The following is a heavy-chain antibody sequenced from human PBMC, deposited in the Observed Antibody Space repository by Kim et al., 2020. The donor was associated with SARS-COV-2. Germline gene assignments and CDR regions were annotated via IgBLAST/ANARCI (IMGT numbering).Heavy chain of an antibody. D-gene: IGHD3-22*01. V-gene: IGHV3-30*18. CDR1: GFTFSSYG. CDR2: ISYDGSNK. J-gene: IGHJ3*02. Sequence: GGSLRLSCAASGFTFSSYGMHWVRQAPGKGLEWVAVISYDGSNKYYADSVKGRFTISRDNSKNTLYLQMNSLRAEDTAVYYCAKIFTMIVGNDAFDIWGQGTMVTVSS. CDR3: AKIFTMIVGNDAFDI.